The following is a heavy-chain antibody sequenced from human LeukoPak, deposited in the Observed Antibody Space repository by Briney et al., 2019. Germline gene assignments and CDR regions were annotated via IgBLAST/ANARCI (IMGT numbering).Heavy chain of an antibody. CDR3: ASLGDYGGNSDY. CDR1: GGSISSSSYY. D-gene: IGHD4-23*01. V-gene: IGHV4-39*07. CDR2: IYYSGST. Sequence: PSETLSLTCTVSGGSISSSSYYWGWIRQPPGKGLEWIGSIYYSGSTYYNPSLKSRVTISVDTSKNQFSLKLSSVTAADTAVYYCASLGDYGGNSDYWGQGTLVTVSS. J-gene: IGHJ4*02.